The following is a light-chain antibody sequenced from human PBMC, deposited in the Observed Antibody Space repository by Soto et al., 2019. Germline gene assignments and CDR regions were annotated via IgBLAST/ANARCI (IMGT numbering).Light chain of an antibody. CDR2: AAS. V-gene: IGKV1-9*01. Sequence: DIHLTQSPSFLFASVGDIVTITCRASQDVGHFLAWYHQKPGKAPKLPIYAASTLQSDVPARFRGSGSGTEFNLTITSLQPEDFATYYCQQLDSYLSFTFGGGSKVEI. CDR3: QQLDSYLSFT. CDR1: QDVGHF. J-gene: IGKJ4*01.